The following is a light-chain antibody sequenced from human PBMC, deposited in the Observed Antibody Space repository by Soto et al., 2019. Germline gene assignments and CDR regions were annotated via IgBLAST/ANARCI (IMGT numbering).Light chain of an antibody. V-gene: IGKV1-39*01. J-gene: IGKJ1*01. CDR2: SAS. CDR1: QPIANY. Sequence: DIQMTQSPSSLSASVGDRVTIACRASQPIANYVSWYQQKTGKPPKSLIYSASTLQSGVSPRFSGSGSGTEFTLTITSLRPEDSAVYYCQQSAKIPRTFGQGTKVEI. CDR3: QQSAKIPRT.